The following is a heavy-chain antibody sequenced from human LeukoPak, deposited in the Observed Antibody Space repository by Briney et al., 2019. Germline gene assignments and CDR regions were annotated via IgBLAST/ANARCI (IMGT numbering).Heavy chain of an antibody. J-gene: IGHJ4*02. V-gene: IGHV4-39*01. CDR2: IYYSGST. D-gene: IGHD6-19*01. CDR1: GGSISSYY. CDR3: AELYSSGWLVY. Sequence: SETLSLTCTVSGGSISSYYWGWIRQPPGKGLEWIGSIYYSGSTYYNPSLKSRVTISVDTSKNQFSLKLSSVTAADTAVYYCAELYSSGWLVYWGQGTLVTVSS.